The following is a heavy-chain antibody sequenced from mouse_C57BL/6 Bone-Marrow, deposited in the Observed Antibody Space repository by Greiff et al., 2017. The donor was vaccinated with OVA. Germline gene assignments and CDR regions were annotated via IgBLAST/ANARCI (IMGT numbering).Heavy chain of an antibody. CDR3: ARTLYVGAMDY. CDR1: GFSLTSYG. V-gene: IGHV2-2*01. D-gene: IGHD1-1*01. Sequence: VKLMESGPGLVQPSQSLSITCTVSGFSLTSYGVHWVRQSPGKGLEWLGVIWSGGSTDYNAAFISRLSISKDNSKSQGFFKMNRMQADDTAIYYCARTLYVGAMDYWGQGTSVTVSS. CDR2: IWSGGST. J-gene: IGHJ4*01.